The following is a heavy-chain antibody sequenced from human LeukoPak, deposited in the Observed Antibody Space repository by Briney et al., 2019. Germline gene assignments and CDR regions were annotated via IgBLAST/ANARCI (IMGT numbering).Heavy chain of an antibody. CDR1: GFTFGDTW. CDR3: TKDTEWGMDV. V-gene: IGHV3-7*03. D-gene: IGHD3-3*01. J-gene: IGHJ6*02. Sequence: GGSLRLSCAASGFTFGDTWMNWVRQVPGQGLEWVANIKQDGSEKFYVASVKGRFTISRDNSKNFVYLQMHSLRTEDTALYYCTKDTEWGMDVWGQGTAVIVSS. CDR2: IKQDGSEK.